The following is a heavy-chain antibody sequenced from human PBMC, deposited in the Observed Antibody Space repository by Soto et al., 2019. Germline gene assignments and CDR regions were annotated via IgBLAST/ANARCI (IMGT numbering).Heavy chain of an antibody. CDR3: ARLRASSWYMGGYLDY. V-gene: IGHV3-11*06. J-gene: IGHJ4*02. Sequence: GVSLSLSCAASGFTFSDYYMSWIRQAPGKGLEWVSYIVIGSDYTNYAESVKGRFTISRDNAKNSLYLEMNSLRAEDTAIYYCARLRASSWYMGGYLDYWGLGTPVTSPQ. CDR1: GFTFSDYY. CDR2: IVIGSDYT. D-gene: IGHD6-13*01.